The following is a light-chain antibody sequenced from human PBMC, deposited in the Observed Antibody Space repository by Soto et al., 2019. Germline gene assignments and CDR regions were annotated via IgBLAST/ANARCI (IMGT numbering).Light chain of an antibody. CDR1: SSNIGDNS. V-gene: IGLV1-44*01. CDR3: AAWDDSLNGPV. Sequence: QSVLTQPPSASGTPGQRVTISCSGSSSNIGDNSVDWYQQLPGTAPKLLVHSKNRRPSEVPDRFSGSKSGTSASLAISGLQSEDEADYYCAAWDDSLNGPVFGGGTTLTVL. CDR2: SKN. J-gene: IGLJ2*01.